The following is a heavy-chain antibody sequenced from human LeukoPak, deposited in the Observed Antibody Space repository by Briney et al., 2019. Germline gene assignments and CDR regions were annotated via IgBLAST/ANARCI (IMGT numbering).Heavy chain of an antibody. V-gene: IGHV3-7*01. CDR2: IKQGGNEI. J-gene: IGHJ5*02. CDR1: GFTLSQYW. CDR3: ARDRGYNWNYEESGWFDP. Sequence: PGGSLRLSCVVSGFTLSQYWMTWVRQAPGKGLEWVANIKQGGNEIHYVESVKGRFTISRDNAKNSLYLQMNSLRAEDTAVYYCARDRGYNWNYEESGWFDPWGQGTLVTVSS. D-gene: IGHD1-7*01.